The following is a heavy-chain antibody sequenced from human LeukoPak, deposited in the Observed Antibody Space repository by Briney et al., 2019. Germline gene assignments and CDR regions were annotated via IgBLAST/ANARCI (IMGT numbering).Heavy chain of an antibody. CDR1: GYTFTGYY. CDR2: INPNSGGT. D-gene: IGHD3-10*01. CDR3: ARLSGSYYGFDY. J-gene: IGHJ4*02. Sequence: GASVKVSCKASGYTFTGYYMHWVRQAPGQGLEWMGWINPNSGGTNYAQKFQGRVTMTRDTSISTAYMELSRLRSDGTAVYDCARLSGSYYGFDYWGQGTLATVSS. V-gene: IGHV1-2*02.